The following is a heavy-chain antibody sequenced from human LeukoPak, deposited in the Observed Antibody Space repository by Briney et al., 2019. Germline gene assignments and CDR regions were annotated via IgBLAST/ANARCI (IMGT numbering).Heavy chain of an antibody. CDR3: ATTAKTYYDFWSGYSPFDY. V-gene: IGHV3-64*01. J-gene: IGHJ4*02. D-gene: IGHD3-3*01. CDR1: GFPFRSYA. CDR2: ITLDGIST. Sequence: GGSLRLSCAASGFPFRSYAMHWVRQAPGKGLEYVSAITLDGISTYYANSVKGRFTISRDNAKNSLYLQMNSLRAEDTAVYYCATTAKTYYDFWSGYSPFDYWGQGTLVTVSS.